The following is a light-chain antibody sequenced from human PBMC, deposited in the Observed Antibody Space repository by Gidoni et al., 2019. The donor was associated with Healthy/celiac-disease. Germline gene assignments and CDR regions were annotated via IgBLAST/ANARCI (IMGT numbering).Light chain of an antibody. Sequence: DIVMTQAPDSLAVSLGERATINCKSRQSVLYSSNNKNYLAWYQQKPGQPTKLLIYWASTRESGVPDRCSRSGSGTDFTLTISSLQAEDVAVYYCQQYYSTPLTFGGXTKVGIK. V-gene: IGKV4-1*01. J-gene: IGKJ4*01. CDR2: WAS. CDR1: QSVLYSSNNKNY. CDR3: QQYYSTPLT.